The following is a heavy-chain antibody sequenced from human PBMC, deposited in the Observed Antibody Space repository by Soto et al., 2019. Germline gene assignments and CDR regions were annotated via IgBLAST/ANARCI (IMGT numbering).Heavy chain of an antibody. Sequence: ASETLSLTCAVYGGSFSGYYWSWIRQPPGKGLEWIGEINHSGSTNYNPSLKSRVTISVDTSKNQFSLKLSSVTAADTAVYYCARGLLDYGDYLFDYWGQGTLVTVSS. CDR1: GGSFSGYY. V-gene: IGHV4-34*01. CDR3: ARGLLDYGDYLFDY. D-gene: IGHD4-17*01. CDR2: INHSGST. J-gene: IGHJ4*02.